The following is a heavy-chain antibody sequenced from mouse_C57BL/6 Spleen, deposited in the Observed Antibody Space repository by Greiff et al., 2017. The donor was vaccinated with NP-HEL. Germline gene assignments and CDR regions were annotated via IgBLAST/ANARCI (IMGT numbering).Heavy chain of an antibody. CDR2: IDPSDSET. CDR3: ARGGITEGWYFDV. J-gene: IGHJ1*03. CDR1: GYTFTSYW. Sequence: QVQLQQPGAELVRPGSSVKLSCKASGYTFTSYWMHWVKQRPIQGLEWIGNIDPSDSETHYNQKFKDKATLTVDKSSSTAYMQLSSLTSEDAAVYYCARGGITEGWYFDVWGTGTTVTVSS. V-gene: IGHV1-52*01. D-gene: IGHD2-4*01.